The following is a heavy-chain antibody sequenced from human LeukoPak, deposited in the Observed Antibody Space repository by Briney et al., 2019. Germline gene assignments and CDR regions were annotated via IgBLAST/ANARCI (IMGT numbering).Heavy chain of an antibody. Sequence: GGSLRLSCAASGFTFRDYYMAWVRQAPGKGLEWVSYISSSGSRIYNADSVKGRFTISRDNAKNSLYLQMNSLRAEDTAVYYCARGTDYYDSSGYVGDAFDIWGQGTMVTVSS. D-gene: IGHD3-22*01. J-gene: IGHJ3*02. V-gene: IGHV3-11*04. CDR3: ARGTDYYDSSGYVGDAFDI. CDR2: ISSSGSRI. CDR1: GFTFRDYY.